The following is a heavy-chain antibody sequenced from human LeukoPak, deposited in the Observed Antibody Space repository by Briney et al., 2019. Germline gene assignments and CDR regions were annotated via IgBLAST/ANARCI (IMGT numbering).Heavy chain of an antibody. Sequence: ETSETLSLTCAVYGGSFSGYYWSWIRQPPGKGLEWIGEINHSGSTNYNPSLKSRVTISVDTSKNQFSLKLSSVTAADTAVYYCARPIAVSRLDAFDIWGQGTMVTVSS. CDR3: ARPIAVSRLDAFDI. CDR1: GGSFSGYY. J-gene: IGHJ3*02. V-gene: IGHV4-34*01. D-gene: IGHD6-19*01. CDR2: INHSGST.